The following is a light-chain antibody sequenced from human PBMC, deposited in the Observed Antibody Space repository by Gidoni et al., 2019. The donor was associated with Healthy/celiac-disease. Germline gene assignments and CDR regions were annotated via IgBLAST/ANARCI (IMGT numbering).Light chain of an antibody. CDR3: KQRSNWPWT. V-gene: IGKV3-11*01. J-gene: IGKJ1*01. Sequence: EIVFTQSPATLSLSPGERATLSCRASQSVSSYLAWYQQKPGQAPRLLIYDASNRATGSPARFSGRGSGTDFNLTISSLEPEDFAVYYCKQRSNWPWTFGQGTKVEIK. CDR1: QSVSSY. CDR2: DAS.